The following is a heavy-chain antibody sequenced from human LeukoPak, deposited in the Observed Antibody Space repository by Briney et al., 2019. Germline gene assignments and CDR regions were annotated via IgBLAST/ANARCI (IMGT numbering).Heavy chain of an antibody. CDR2: IYYSGST. CDR3: ARGSIRFGGVNVDY. J-gene: IGHJ4*02. V-gene: IGHV4-59*01. CDR1: GGSISSYY. Sequence: SETLSLTCTVSGGSISSYYWSWIRQPPGKGLEWIGYIYYSGSTNYNPSLKSRVTISIDTSKNQFSLKLSSVTAADTAVYYCARGSIRFGGVNVDYWGQGTLVTVSS. D-gene: IGHD3-16*01.